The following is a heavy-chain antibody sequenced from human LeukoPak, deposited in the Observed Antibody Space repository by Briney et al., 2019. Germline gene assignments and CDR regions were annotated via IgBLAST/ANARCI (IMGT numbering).Heavy chain of an antibody. CDR3: AREFGLITSH. J-gene: IGHJ1*01. CDR2: IYYSGST. V-gene: IGHV4-59*01. CDR1: GGSISNYY. D-gene: IGHD3/OR15-3a*01. Sequence: SETLSLTCTVSGGSISNYYWSWIRQSPGKGLEWIGCIYYSGSTNYNPSLKSRVTISVDMSKNQFSLNLSSVTAADTAVYYCAREFGLITSHWGQGTLVTVSS.